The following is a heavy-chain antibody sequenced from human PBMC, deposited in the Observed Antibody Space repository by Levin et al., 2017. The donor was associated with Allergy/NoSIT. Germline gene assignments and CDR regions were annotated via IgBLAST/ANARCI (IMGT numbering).Heavy chain of an antibody. CDR2: ISYTGSA. Sequence: SETLSLTCTVSGGSISSYYWSWIRQPPGKGLEWIGYISYTGSANYNPSLKSRVTISVDTSKNQFSLNLNSVTSADTAMYYCARAGRSRVFDYWGQGTLVTVSS. CDR3: ARAGRSRVFDY. V-gene: IGHV4-59*01. J-gene: IGHJ4*02. D-gene: IGHD1-26*01. CDR1: GGSISSYY.